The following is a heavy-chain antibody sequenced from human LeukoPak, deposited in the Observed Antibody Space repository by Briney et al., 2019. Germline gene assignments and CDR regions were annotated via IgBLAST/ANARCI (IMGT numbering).Heavy chain of an antibody. CDR2: IGYSGST. V-gene: IGHV4-59*08. J-gene: IGHJ4*02. CDR1: GGSIKTYY. D-gene: IGHD1-1*01. CDR3: ARWSGWNDPYYFDY. Sequence: SETLSLTCSVSGGSIKTYYWTWIRQPPGTGLEWLGYIGYSGSTNYNPSLNSRVTISVDTSKNQFSLKLSSVTAADTAVYYCARWSGWNDPYYFDYWGQGTLVTVSS.